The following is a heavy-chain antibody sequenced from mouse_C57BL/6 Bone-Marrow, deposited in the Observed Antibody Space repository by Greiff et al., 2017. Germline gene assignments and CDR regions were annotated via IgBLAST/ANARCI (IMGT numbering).Heavy chain of an antibody. CDR2: IYPGSGNT. D-gene: IGHD2-14*01. Sequence: VKLMESGAELVRPGASVKLSCQASGYTFTDYYINWVKQRPGQGLEWIARIYPGSGNTYYNEKFKGKATLTAEKSSSTAYMQLSSLTSEDSAVYFCARWGTPDYWGQGTTLTVSS. J-gene: IGHJ2*01. V-gene: IGHV1-76*01. CDR1: GYTFTDYY. CDR3: ARWGTPDY.